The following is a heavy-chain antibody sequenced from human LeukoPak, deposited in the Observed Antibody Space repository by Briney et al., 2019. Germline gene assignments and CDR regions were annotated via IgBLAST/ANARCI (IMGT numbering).Heavy chain of an antibody. CDR1: GGSISSSSYY. CDR3: ARRPDEGYYFDY. J-gene: IGHJ4*02. Sequence: SETLSLTCTVSGGSISSSSYYWGWIRQPPGKGLEWIGSIYYSGSTYYNPSLKSRVTISVDTSKNQLSLKLSSVTAADTAVYYCARRPDEGYYFDYWGQGTLVTVSS. V-gene: IGHV4-39*01. D-gene: IGHD5-24*01. CDR2: IYYSGST.